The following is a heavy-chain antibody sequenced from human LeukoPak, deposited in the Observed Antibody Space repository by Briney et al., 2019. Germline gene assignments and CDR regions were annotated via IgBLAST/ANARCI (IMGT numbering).Heavy chain of an antibody. CDR1: GFTFSSYG. V-gene: IGHV3-30*18. D-gene: IGHD6-13*01. Sequence: GGSLRLSCAASGFTFSSYGMHWVRQAPGKGLEWVAVVSYDGNTKYYADSVKGRITISRDNSKNTLYLQMNTLRVEDTAVYYCAKAWPAAGTFDSWGQGSLVTVSS. CDR2: VSYDGNTK. J-gene: IGHJ4*02. CDR3: AKAWPAAGTFDS.